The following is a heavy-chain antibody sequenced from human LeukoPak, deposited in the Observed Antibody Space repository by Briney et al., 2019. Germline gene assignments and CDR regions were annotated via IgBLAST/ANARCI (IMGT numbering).Heavy chain of an antibody. CDR1: GFTFSSYW. J-gene: IGHJ4*02. CDR2: INSDGSST. D-gene: IGHD1-26*01. Sequence: GGSLRLSCAASGFTFSSYWMHWVRQAPGKGLVWVSRINSDGSSTTYADSVKGRFTISRENAKNSPYLQMHSLRAEDTAVYYCARDGGVGDTGGVDYWGQGTLVTVSS. V-gene: IGHV3-74*01. CDR3: ARDGGVGDTGGVDY.